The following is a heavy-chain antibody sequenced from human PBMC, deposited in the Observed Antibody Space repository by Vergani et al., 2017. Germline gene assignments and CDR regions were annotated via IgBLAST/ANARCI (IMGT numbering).Heavy chain of an antibody. CDR2: IIPIFGTA. Sequence: QVQLVQSGAEVKKPGSSVKVSCKASGGTFSSYAISWVRQAPGQGLEWMGRIIPIFGTANYAQKFQGRVTITADKSTSTAYMELSSLRSEDTAVDYCAGEGYSSSWLPYWYFDLWGRGTLVTVSS. CDR3: AGEGYSSSWLPYWYFDL. D-gene: IGHD6-13*01. CDR1: GGTFSSYA. J-gene: IGHJ2*01. V-gene: IGHV1-69*14.